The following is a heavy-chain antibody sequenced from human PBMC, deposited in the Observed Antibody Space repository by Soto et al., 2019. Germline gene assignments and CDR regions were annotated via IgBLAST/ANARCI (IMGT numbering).Heavy chain of an antibody. D-gene: IGHD2-15*01. CDR2: IYYSGST. Sequence: QLQLQESGPGLVKPSETLSLTCTVSGGSISSSSYYWGWIRQPPGKGLEWIGSIYYSGSTYYNPSLKTRVTISVDTSKNQFALTLSSVTPADTAVYYCARPRVVDNSLAAFDIWGQGTMVTVSS. V-gene: IGHV4-39*01. J-gene: IGHJ3*02. CDR3: ARPRVVDNSLAAFDI. CDR1: GGSISSSSYY.